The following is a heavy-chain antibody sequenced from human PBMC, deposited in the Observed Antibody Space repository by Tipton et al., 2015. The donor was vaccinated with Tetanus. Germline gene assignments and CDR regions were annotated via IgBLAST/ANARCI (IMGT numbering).Heavy chain of an antibody. CDR1: SGSFSGYY. J-gene: IGHJ4*02. Sequence: TLSLTCAVYSGSFSGYYWSWIRQPPGKGLEWIGEINHSGGTYYNPSLKSRVTISLDTSKNQFSLNLSSVTAADTAVYYCARVLGGSDFPTLFSSGWYGNDYWGQGTLVTVSS. CDR3: ARVLGGSDFPTLFSSGWYGNDY. CDR2: INHSGGT. D-gene: IGHD6-19*01. V-gene: IGHV4-34*01.